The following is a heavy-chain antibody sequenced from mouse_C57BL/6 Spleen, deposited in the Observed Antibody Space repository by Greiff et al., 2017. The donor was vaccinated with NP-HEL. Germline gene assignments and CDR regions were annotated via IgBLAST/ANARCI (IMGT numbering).Heavy chain of an antibody. J-gene: IGHJ4*01. Sequence: EVHLVESGPGLAKPSQTLSLTCSVTGYSITSDYWNWIRKFPGNKLEYMGYISYSGSTYYNLSLKSRISITRDTSKNQYYLQLNSVTTEDTATYYCARSHDGYYDAMDYWGQGTSVTVSS. CDR2: ISYSGST. V-gene: IGHV3-8*01. CDR1: GYSITSDY. D-gene: IGHD2-3*01. CDR3: ARSHDGYYDAMDY.